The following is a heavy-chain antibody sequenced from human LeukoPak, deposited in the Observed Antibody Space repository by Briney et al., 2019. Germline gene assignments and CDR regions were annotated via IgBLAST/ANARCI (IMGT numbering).Heavy chain of an antibody. CDR1: GYTFTSYD. V-gene: IGHV1-8*01. CDR3: ARGFDSSGYYYL. Sequence: GASVKVSCKASGYTFTSYDINWVRQATGQGLEWMGWMNPNSGNTGYAQKFQGRVTMTRNTSISTAYMELSSLRSEDTAVYYCARGFDSSGYYYLWGQGTLVTVSS. J-gene: IGHJ4*02. D-gene: IGHD3-22*01. CDR2: MNPNSGNT.